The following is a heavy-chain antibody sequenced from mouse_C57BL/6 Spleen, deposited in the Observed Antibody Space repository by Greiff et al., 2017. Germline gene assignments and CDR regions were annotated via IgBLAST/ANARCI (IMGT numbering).Heavy chain of an antibody. CDR1: GFNIKDYY. CDR3: AREGYGSSYDAMDY. J-gene: IGHJ4*01. CDR2: IVPEDGET. D-gene: IGHD1-1*01. V-gene: IGHV14-2*01. Sequence: SGAELVKPGASVKLSCTASGFNIKDYYMHWVKQRTEQGLEWIGRIVPEDGETKSAPKFQGKATITVDTSSNTAYLQLGSLTSEDTAVYYCAREGYGSSYDAMDYWGQGTSVTVSS.